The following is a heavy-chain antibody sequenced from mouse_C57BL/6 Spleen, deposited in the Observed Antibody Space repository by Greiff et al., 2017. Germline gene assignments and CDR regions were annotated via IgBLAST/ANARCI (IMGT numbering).Heavy chain of an antibody. V-gene: IGHV6-3*01. CDR1: GFTFSNYW. CDR3: SLMITDAWFAY. CDR2: IRLKSDNYAT. J-gene: IGHJ3*01. D-gene: IGHD2-4*01. Sequence: EVKVEESGGGLVQPGGSMKLSCVASGFTFSNYWMNWVRQSPEKGLEWVAQIRLKSDNYATHYAESVKGRFTISRDDSKSSVYLQMNNLRAEDTGIYYCSLMITDAWFAYWGQGTLVTVSA.